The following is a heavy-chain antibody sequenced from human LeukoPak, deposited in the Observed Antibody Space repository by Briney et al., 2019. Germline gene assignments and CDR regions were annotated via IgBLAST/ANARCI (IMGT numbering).Heavy chain of an antibody. CDR2: IYYSGST. CDR1: GGSVSSGSY. CDR3: ARATYDSSVHFDY. D-gene: IGHD3-22*01. J-gene: IGHJ4*02. Sequence: SETLSLACTVSGGSVSSGSYWSWIRQPPGKGLEWIGYIYYSGSTNYNPSLQSRVTISVDTSKSQFSLKLSSVTAADTAVYYCARATYDSSVHFDYWGQGTLVTVSS. V-gene: IGHV4-61*01.